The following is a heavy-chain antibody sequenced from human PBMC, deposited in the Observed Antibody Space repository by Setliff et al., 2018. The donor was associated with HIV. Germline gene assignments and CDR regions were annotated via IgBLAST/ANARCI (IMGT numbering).Heavy chain of an antibody. CDR2: IQHSGRT. J-gene: IGHJ1*01. Sequence: NPSETLSLTCAVYGGSFSGYCWSWIRQPPGKGLEWIGEIQHSGRTNYNPSLKSRVTTSVDTSKNQFSLRLSSVTAADTAVYYCASAYIAAAGTEYFQHWGQGTLVTRLL. D-gene: IGHD6-13*01. V-gene: IGHV4-34*01. CDR1: GGSFSGYC. CDR3: ASAYIAAAGTEYFQH.